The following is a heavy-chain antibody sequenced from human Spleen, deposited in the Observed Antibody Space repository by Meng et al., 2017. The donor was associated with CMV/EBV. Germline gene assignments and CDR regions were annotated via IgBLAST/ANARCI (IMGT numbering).Heavy chain of an antibody. CDR3: ATTPGGVAALGGNWFDP. CDR1: GTFNSFR. J-gene: IGHJ5*02. Sequence: GTFNSFRCICVRQAPRQGLEWVGRIVPLLRTPMFAQRFQGRVTITADRSSSTTYMELSSLRSEDTAVYYCATTPGGVAALGGNWFDPWGQGTLVTVSS. CDR2: IVPLLRTP. V-gene: IGHV1-69*08. D-gene: IGHD6-13*01.